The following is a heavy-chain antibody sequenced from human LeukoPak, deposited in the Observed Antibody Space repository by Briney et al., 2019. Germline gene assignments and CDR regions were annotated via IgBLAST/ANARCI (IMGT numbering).Heavy chain of an antibody. Sequence: SETLSLTCTVSGGSVSNYYWSWIRQSPGKGLEWIGYISHSGSVNYNPSLKSRVTMSVDTSKNQFSLKLSSVTAADTAVYYCARVKGREGSTVIIDYWGQGTLVTVSS. V-gene: IGHV4-59*02. CDR1: GGSVSNYY. CDR3: ARVKGREGSTVIIDY. CDR2: ISHSGSV. D-gene: IGHD3-10*01. J-gene: IGHJ4*02.